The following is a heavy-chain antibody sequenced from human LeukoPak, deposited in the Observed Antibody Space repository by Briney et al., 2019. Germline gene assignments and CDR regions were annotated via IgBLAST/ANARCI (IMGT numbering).Heavy chain of an antibody. V-gene: IGHV3-21*01. D-gene: IGHD1-20*01. CDR3: ARSFLTGITEVYFDY. J-gene: IGHJ4*02. Sequence: PGGSLRLSCAASGFTFSSYSINWVRQAPGKGLEWVSSISSSSSYIYYADSVKGRFTISRDNAKNSLYLQMNSLRAEDTAVYYCARSFLTGITEVYFDYWGQGTLVTVSS. CDR2: ISSSSSYI. CDR1: GFTFSSYS.